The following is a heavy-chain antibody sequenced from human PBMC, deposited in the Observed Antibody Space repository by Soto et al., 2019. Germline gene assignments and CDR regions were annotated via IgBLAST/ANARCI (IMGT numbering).Heavy chain of an antibody. CDR2: INSDGSST. J-gene: IGHJ6*02. V-gene: IGHV3-74*01. Sequence: EVQLVESGGGLVQPGGFLRLSCAASGFTFSSYWMHWVCQAPGKGLVWVSRINSDGSSTSYADSVKGRFTISRDNAKNTLYLQMNSLRAEDTAVYYCARDGNSSSWYGDYYYGMDVWGQGTTVTVSS. CDR3: ARDGNSSSWYGDYYYGMDV. CDR1: GFTFSSYW. D-gene: IGHD6-13*01.